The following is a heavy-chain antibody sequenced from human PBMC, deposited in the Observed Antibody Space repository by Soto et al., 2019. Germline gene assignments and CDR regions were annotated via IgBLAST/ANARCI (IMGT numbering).Heavy chain of an antibody. V-gene: IGHV3-30-3*01. CDR1: GFTVSSYA. CDR3: ARDSKYYYDSSGYYGPDY. D-gene: IGHD3-22*01. Sequence: GGSLGLACAASGFTVSSYAMHGVRQAPGKGLEWVAVISYDGSNKYYADSVKGRFTISRDNSKNTLYLQMNSLRAEDTAVYYCARDSKYYYDSSGYYGPDYWGQGTLVTVSS. J-gene: IGHJ4*02. CDR2: ISYDGSNK.